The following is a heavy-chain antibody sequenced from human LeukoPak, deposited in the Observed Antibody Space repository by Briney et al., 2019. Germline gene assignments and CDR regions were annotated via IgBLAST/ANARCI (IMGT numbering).Heavy chain of an antibody. CDR3: ARGYCSGGSCLDY. J-gene: IGHJ4*02. Sequence: KPSQTLSLTCTVSGGSISSYYWSWIRQPPGKGLEWIGYIYYSGSTNYNPSLKSRVTISVDTSKNQFSLKLSSVTAADTAVYYCARGYCSGGSCLDYWGQGTLVTVSS. V-gene: IGHV4-59*01. CDR1: GGSISSYY. CDR2: IYYSGST. D-gene: IGHD2-15*01.